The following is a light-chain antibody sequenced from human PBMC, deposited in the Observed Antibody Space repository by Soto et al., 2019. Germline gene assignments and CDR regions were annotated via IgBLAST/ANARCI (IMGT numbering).Light chain of an antibody. CDR2: AAS. J-gene: IGKJ2*01. CDR1: QSIGNW. CDR3: QQYDNYPFT. Sequence: DIQMTQSPSTLSASVGVRVTITCRASQSIGNWLAWYQQKPGTAPKLLIFAASDLEPEVPSRFSGSGVGTEFTLTINSLQADDFAIYYCQQYDNYPFTFGQGTKLEI. V-gene: IGKV1-5*03.